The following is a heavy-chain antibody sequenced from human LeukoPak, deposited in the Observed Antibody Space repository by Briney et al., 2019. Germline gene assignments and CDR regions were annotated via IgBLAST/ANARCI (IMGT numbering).Heavy chain of an antibody. CDR2: ITPIVDIA. V-gene: IGHV1-69*04. CDR3: ASGLGFCSGSDCTNLVKDYYYGMNV. J-gene: IGHJ6*02. D-gene: IGHD2-15*01. CDR1: GGSFSNYA. Sequence: ASVKVSCKASGGSFSNYAFSWVRQAPGQGLEWMGRITPIVDIATYIQKFQGRVTITANKFTSTAYMELSSLTSEDTGVYYCASGLGFCSGSDCTNLVKDYYYGMNVWGQGTTVTVSS.